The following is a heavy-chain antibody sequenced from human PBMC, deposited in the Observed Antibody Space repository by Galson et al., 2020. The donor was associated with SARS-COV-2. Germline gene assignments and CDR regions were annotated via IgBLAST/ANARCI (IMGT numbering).Heavy chain of an antibody. CDR3: AKTGPYCGGDCYFYYHSYKDV. J-gene: IGHJ6*03. Sequence: GGSLRLSCAASGFPFSDYAMAWVRQAPGKGLEWVSTITGKYGSIYYTASVQGRFTISRDTSHNTLYLQMNTLRAEDTAIYYCAKTGPYCGGDCYFYYHSYKDVWGKGTTVTVYS. CDR2: ITGKYGSI. V-gene: IGHV3-23*01. CDR1: GFPFSDYA. D-gene: IGHD2-21*02.